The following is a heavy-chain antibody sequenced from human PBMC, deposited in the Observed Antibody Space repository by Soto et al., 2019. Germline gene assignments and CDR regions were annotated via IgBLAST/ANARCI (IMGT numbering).Heavy chain of an antibody. Sequence: QMTLKESGPTLVKPTQTLTLTCSFSGFSFSTSGVGVGWVRQPPGKALEWLALIYWSGDEHYRPSLKSRLTITKDTSKNQVVLIMTNMDPVYTATYYCARGLATLPVFAFDVWGQGTTVTVSS. CDR1: GFSFSTSGVG. V-gene: IGHV2-5*01. CDR2: IYWSGDE. CDR3: ARGLATLPVFAFDV. D-gene: IGHD6-6*01. J-gene: IGHJ3*01.